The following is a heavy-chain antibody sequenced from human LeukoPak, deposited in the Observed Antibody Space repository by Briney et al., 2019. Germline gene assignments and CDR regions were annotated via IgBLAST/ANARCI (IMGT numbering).Heavy chain of an antibody. D-gene: IGHD2-21*02. V-gene: IGHV3-33*01. CDR2: IWYDGSNK. CDR1: GFTFSSYG. Sequence: GWSLRLSCAASGFTFSSYGMHGVRQAPGKGLEGVAVIWYDGSNKYYADSVKGRFTISRNNSKNTLYLQMNSLRAEDTAVYYCARDRGGDIPFDYWGQGTLVTVSS. J-gene: IGHJ4*02. CDR3: ARDRGGDIPFDY.